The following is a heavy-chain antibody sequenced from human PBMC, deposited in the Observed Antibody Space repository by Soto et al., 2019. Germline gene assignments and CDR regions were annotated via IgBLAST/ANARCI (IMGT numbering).Heavy chain of an antibody. V-gene: IGHV3-74*01. D-gene: IGHD3-10*01. CDR2: INSDGSST. CDR3: ARGGVPNVLLWVGELSSWFDP. CDR1: GFTCSSYW. J-gene: IGHJ5*02. Sequence: EVQLVESGGGLVQPGGSLRLSCAASGFTCSSYWMHWVRQAPGKGLVWVSRINSDGSSTSYADSVKGRFTISRDNAKNTLYLQMNSQRAEDTAVYYCARGGVPNVLLWVGELSSWFDPWGQGTLVTVSS.